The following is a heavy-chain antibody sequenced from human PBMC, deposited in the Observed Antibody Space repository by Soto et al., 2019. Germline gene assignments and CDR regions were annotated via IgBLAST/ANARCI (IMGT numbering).Heavy chain of an antibody. CDR1: GGSISSSSYY. CDR2: IYYSGST. V-gene: IGHV4-39*01. CDR3: ARQGRIAARPYYYGMDV. J-gene: IGHJ6*02. Sequence: PSETLSLTCTVSGGSISSSSYYWGWIRQPPGKGLEWIGSIYYSGSTYYNPSLKSRVTISVDTSKNQFSLKLSSVTAADTAVYYCARQGRIAARPYYYGMDVWGQGTTVTVSS. D-gene: IGHD6-6*01.